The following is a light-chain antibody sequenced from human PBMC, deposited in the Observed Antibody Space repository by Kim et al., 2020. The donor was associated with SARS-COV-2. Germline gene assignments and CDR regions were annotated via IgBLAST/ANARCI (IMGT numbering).Light chain of an antibody. V-gene: IGKV1-39*01. Sequence: ASVGNRVTITCRASQSISSYLNWYQQKPGKAPKLLIYAASSLQSGVPSRFSGSGSGTDFTLTISSLQPEDFATYYCQQSYSTPLTFGGGTKVDIK. CDR3: QQSYSTPLT. J-gene: IGKJ4*01. CDR1: QSISSY. CDR2: AAS.